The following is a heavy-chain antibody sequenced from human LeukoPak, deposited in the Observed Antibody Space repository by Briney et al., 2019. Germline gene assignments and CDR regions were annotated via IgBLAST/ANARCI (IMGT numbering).Heavy chain of an antibody. Sequence: GASVKVSCKASGYDFTSYYMLWLRQAPGQGLEWMAIISPSSGSTSFAQKFQGRLSMTRDTSTSTVYMELRSLRSEDTAVYYCARVSSTAVVILDPYYFDSWGQGTLVTVSS. V-gene: IGHV1-46*01. CDR3: ARVSSTAVVILDPYYFDS. J-gene: IGHJ4*02. CDR2: ISPSSGST. D-gene: IGHD3-22*01. CDR1: GYDFTSYY.